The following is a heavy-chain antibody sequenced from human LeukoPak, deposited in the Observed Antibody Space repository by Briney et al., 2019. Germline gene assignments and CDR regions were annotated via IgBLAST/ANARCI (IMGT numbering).Heavy chain of an antibody. J-gene: IGHJ4*02. D-gene: IGHD2-21*02. Sequence: ASVKVSCKASGYTFTSYGISWVRQAPGQGLEWMGIINPSGGSTSYAQKFQGRVTMTRDTSTGTVYMELSSLRSEDTAVYYCARTRVTGDTWFDYWGQGTLVTVSS. CDR2: INPSGGST. CDR3: ARTRVTGDTWFDY. CDR1: GYTFTSYG. V-gene: IGHV1-46*01.